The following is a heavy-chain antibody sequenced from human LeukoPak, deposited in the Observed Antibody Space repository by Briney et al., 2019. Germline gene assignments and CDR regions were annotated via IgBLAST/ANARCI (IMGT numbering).Heavy chain of an antibody. Sequence: PGGSLRLSCAASGFTFDDYGMSWVRQAPGEGLEWFSGINWNGGSTGYADSVKGRFTISRHNAKNSLYLQMNSLRAEDTALYYCARAAPYYYGSGSYIRWGQGTLVTVSS. D-gene: IGHD3-10*01. CDR2: INWNGGST. CDR3: ARAAPYYYGSGSYIR. CDR1: GFTFDDYG. J-gene: IGHJ4*02. V-gene: IGHV3-20*04.